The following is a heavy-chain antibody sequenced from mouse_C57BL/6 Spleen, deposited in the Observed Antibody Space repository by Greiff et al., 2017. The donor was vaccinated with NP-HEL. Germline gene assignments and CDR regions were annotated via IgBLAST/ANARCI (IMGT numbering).Heavy chain of an antibody. CDR1: GYTFTDYE. CDR2: IDPETGGT. Sequence: QVQLKESGAELVRPGASVTLSCKASGYTFTDYEMHWVKQTPVPGLEWIGAIDPETGGTAYNQKFKGKAILTADKSSSTAYMELRSLTSEDSAVYYCTRPGYSNYDFDYWGQGTTLTVSS. D-gene: IGHD2-5*01. J-gene: IGHJ2*01. CDR3: TRPGYSNYDFDY. V-gene: IGHV1-15*01.